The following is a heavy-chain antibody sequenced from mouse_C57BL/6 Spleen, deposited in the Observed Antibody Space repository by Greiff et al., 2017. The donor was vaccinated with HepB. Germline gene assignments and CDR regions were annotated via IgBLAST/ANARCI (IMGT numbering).Heavy chain of an antibody. CDR1: GFTFTDYY. V-gene: IGHV7-3*01. D-gene: IGHD2-2*01. CDR2: IRNKANGYTT. Sequence: EVKLMESGGGLVQPGGSLSLSCAASGFTFTDYYMSWVRQPPGKALEWLGFIRNKANGYTTEYSASVKGRFTISRDNSQSILYLQMNALRAEDSATYYCARSPIYYGYDGYYFDYWGQGTTLIVSS. CDR3: ARSPIYYGYDGYYFDY. J-gene: IGHJ2*01.